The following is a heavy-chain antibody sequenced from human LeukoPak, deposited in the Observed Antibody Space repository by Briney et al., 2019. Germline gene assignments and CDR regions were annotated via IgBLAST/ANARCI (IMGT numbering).Heavy chain of an antibody. Sequence: GGSLRLSCAASGFTFSSYAMHWVRQAPGKGLEYVSAISSNGGSTYYANSVKGRFTISRDNSKNTLYLQMGSLRAEDMAVYYCARGQRTSIFGVVTKSRGFYYYYMDVWGKGTTVTVSS. V-gene: IGHV3-64*01. CDR2: ISSNGGST. J-gene: IGHJ6*03. CDR3: ARGQRTSIFGVVTKSRGFYYYYMDV. CDR1: GFTFSSYA. D-gene: IGHD3-3*01.